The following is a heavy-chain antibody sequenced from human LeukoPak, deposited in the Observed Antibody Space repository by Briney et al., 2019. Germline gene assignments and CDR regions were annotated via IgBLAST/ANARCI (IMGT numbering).Heavy chain of an antibody. D-gene: IGHD3-16*01. J-gene: IGHJ4*02. V-gene: IGHV3-30*18. CDR3: AKDISVLGEWLALDY. CDR2: ISYDGSNK. Sequence: PGGSLRLSCAASGFTFSSYGMHWVRQAPGKGLEWVAVISYDGSNKYYADSVKGRFTISRDNSKNTLYLQMNSLRAEDTALYYCAKDISVLGEWLALDYWGQGTLVTVSS. CDR1: GFTFSSYG.